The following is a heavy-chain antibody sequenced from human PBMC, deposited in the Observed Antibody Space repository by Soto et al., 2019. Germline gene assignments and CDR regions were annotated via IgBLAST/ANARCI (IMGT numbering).Heavy chain of an antibody. D-gene: IGHD3-3*01. CDR3: ARALNSYYDFLSGKRPPPYYYYGMDA. V-gene: IGHV6-1*01. CDR1: GDSVSSNSAA. J-gene: IGHJ6*02. Sequence: SQTLSLTCAISGDSVSSNSAAWNWIRQSPSRGLEWLGRTYYRSKWYNDYAVSVKSRITINPDTSKNQFSLQLNSVTPEDTAVYYCARALNSYYDFLSGKRPPPYYYYGMDAWGQGTTVTVSS. CDR2: TYYRSKWYN.